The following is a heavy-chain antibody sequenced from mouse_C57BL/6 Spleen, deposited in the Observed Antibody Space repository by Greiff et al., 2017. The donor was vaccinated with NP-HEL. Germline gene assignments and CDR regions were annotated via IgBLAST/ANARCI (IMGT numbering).Heavy chain of an antibody. CDR1: GFSLTSYG. J-gene: IGHJ4*01. CDR2: IWSGGST. Sequence: VQLQQSGPGLVQPSQSLSIPCTVSGFSLTSYGVHWVRQSPGKGLEWLGVIWSGGSTDYNAAFISRLSISKDNSKSQVFFKMNSLQADDTAIYYCARRTMVTTNYAMDYWGQGTSVTVSS. D-gene: IGHD2-2*01. V-gene: IGHV2-2*01. CDR3: ARRTMVTTNYAMDY.